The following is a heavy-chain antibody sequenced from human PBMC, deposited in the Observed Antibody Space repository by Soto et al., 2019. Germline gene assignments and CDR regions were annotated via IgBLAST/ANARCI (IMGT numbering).Heavy chain of an antibody. D-gene: IGHD6-19*01. CDR3: ARGGFYSSGWSAFDI. CDR2: IIPIFGTA. CDR1: GGTFSSYA. V-gene: IGHV1-69*13. J-gene: IGHJ3*02. Sequence: ASVKVSCKASGGTFSSYAISWVRQAPGQGLEWMGGIIPIFGTANYAQKFQGRVTITADESTSTAYIELSSLRSEDTAVYYCARGGFYSSGWSAFDIWGQGTMVTVSS.